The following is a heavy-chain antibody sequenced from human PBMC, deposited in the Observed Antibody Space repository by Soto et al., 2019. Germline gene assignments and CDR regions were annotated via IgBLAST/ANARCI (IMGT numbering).Heavy chain of an antibody. J-gene: IGHJ2*01. D-gene: IGHD6-6*01. CDR1: GFTFSSYA. CDR2: ISGSGGST. Sequence: GGSLRLSCAASGFTFSSYAMSWVRQAPGKGLEWVSAISGSGGSTYYADSVKGRFTISRDNSKNTLYLQMNSLRAEDKAVYYCAKEPIIIEYSSSSRYFDLWGRGTLVTVSS. CDR3: AKEPIIIEYSSSSRYFDL. V-gene: IGHV3-23*01.